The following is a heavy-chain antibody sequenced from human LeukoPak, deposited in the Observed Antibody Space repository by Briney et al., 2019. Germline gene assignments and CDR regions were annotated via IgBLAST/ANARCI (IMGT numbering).Heavy chain of an antibody. V-gene: IGHV1-46*01. CDR1: GYTFTSYY. CDR3: ARAAGYGRKDFDY. CDR2: INPSGGST. J-gene: IGHJ4*02. D-gene: IGHD3-16*01. Sequence: ASVKVSCKASGYTFTSYYMHWVRQAPGQGLEWMGIINPSGGSTSYAQKLQGRVTMTTDTSTSTAYMELRSLRSDDTAVYYCARAAGYGRKDFDYWGQGTLVTVSS.